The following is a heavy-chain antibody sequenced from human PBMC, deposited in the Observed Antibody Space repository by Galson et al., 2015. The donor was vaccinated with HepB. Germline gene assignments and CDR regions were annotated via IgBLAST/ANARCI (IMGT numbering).Heavy chain of an antibody. V-gene: IGHV6-1*01. CDR2: TYYRSKWYN. J-gene: IGHJ4*02. D-gene: IGHD3/OR15-3a*01. Sequence: CAISGDSVSSNSAAWNWIRQSPSRGLEWLGRTYYRSKWYNDYAVSVKSRITINPDTSKNQFSLQLNSVTAADTAVYYCARLGQDWLQVEFDYWGQGTLVTVSS. CDR1: GDSVSSNSAA. CDR3: ARLGQDWLQVEFDY.